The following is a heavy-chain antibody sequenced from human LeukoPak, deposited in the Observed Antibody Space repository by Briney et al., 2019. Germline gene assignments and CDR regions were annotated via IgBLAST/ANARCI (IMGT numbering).Heavy chain of an antibody. Sequence: ASVKVSCKASGYTFTGYYMHWVRQAPGQGLEWMGWINPNSGGTNYAQKFQGRVTMTRDTSISTAYMELSRLRSDDTAVYYCAFIGRYCSSTSCSFDYWGQGTLVPVSS. CDR1: GYTFTGYY. CDR2: INPNSGGT. J-gene: IGHJ4*02. V-gene: IGHV1-2*02. D-gene: IGHD2-2*01. CDR3: AFIGRYCSSTSCSFDY.